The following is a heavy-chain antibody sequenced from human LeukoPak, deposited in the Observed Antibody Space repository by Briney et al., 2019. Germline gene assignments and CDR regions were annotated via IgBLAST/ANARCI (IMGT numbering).Heavy chain of an antibody. CDR1: GFTFNSYA. J-gene: IGHJ3*02. D-gene: IGHD6-19*01. V-gene: IGHV3-23*01. Sequence: PGGSLRLSCAASGFTFNSYAMNWVRQAPGKGLEWVSAISGSGVSTFYAGSVKGRFTISRDNSKNTLYLQMNSLRAEDTAVYYCAKVSGAVAFDAFDIWGQGTMVTVSS. CDR3: AKVSGAVAFDAFDI. CDR2: ISGSGVST.